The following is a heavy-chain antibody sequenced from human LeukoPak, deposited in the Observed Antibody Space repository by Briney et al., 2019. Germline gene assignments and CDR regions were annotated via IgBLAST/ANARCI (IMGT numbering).Heavy chain of an antibody. CDR1: GFTVSSNY. V-gene: IGHV3-66*01. Sequence: GGSPRLSCAASGFTVSSNYMNWVRQAPGKGLEWVSIIYSGGSTYYADSVKGRFTISRDNSKNTLYLQMNSLRAEDTAVYFCAREEGPSDYWGQGTLVTVSS. CDR2: IYSGGST. J-gene: IGHJ4*02. CDR3: AREEGPSDY.